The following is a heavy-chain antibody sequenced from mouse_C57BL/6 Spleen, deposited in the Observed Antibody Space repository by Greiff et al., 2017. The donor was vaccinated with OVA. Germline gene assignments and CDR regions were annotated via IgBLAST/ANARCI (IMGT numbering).Heavy chain of an antibody. CDR1: GYTFTSYW. J-gene: IGHJ1*03. Sequence: QVQLQQPGAELVRPGTSVKLSCKASGYTFTSYWMHWVKQRPGQGLEWIGVIDPSDSYTNYNQKFKGKATLTVDTSSSTAYMQLSSLTSEDSAVYYCARRADYSNYGYWYFDVWGTGTTVTVSS. V-gene: IGHV1-59*01. D-gene: IGHD2-5*01. CDR3: ARRADYSNYGYWYFDV. CDR2: IDPSDSYT.